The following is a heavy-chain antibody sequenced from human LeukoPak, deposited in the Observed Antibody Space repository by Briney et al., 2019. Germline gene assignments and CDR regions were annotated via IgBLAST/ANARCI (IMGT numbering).Heavy chain of an antibody. V-gene: IGHV3-11*04. CDR2: ISSSGSTI. CDR3: ARTHSSGSYTGCFDY. CDR1: GFTFSDYY. Sequence: GGSLRLSCAASGFTFSDYYMSWIRQAPGKGLEWVSYISSSGSTIYYADSVKGRFTISRDNAKNSLYLQMNSLRAEDTAVYYCARTHSSGSYTGCFDYWGQGTLVTVSS. D-gene: IGHD1-26*01. J-gene: IGHJ4*02.